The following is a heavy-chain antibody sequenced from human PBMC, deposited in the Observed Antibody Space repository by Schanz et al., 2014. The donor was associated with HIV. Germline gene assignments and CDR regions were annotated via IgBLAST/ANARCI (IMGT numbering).Heavy chain of an antibody. CDR1: GFNFNNYA. D-gene: IGHD5-12*01. CDR2: ISSTSAHI. Sequence: EVQLVESGGGLVQPGGSLRLSCAASGFNFNNYAMTWVRQAPGKGLEWVSFISSTSAHIYYADSVKGRFTISRDNAENSLYLQMHSLRAEDTAVYYCARDWSYDPYYYYGMDVWGQGTTVSVSS. CDR3: ARDWSYDPYYYYGMDV. J-gene: IGHJ6*02. V-gene: IGHV3-21*01.